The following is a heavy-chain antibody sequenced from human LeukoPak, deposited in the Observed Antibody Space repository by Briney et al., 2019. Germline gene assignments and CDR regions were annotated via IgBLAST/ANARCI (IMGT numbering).Heavy chain of an antibody. V-gene: IGHV4-59*01. Sequence: SETLSLTCSVSGGSLSPYYWNWIRQSPGKGLEWIGHIYYTGGTIYNPSLKSRVTMSLDTSKNQFSLNLNSVTAAATAVYYCARDARPNSNNWFDTWGQGTLVTLSP. D-gene: IGHD6-13*01. CDR2: IYYTGGT. J-gene: IGHJ5*02. CDR1: GGSLSPYY. CDR3: ARDARPNSNNWFDT.